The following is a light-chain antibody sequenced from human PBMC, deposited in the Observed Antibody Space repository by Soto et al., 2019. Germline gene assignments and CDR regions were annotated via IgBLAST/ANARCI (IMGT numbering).Light chain of an antibody. CDR2: DAS. CDR3: QQDYNLPVT. V-gene: IGKV3-11*01. J-gene: IGKJ5*01. CDR1: QSVSSY. Sequence: EIVLTQSPATLSLSPGERATLSCRSSQSVSSYLAWYQQKPGQAPRLLIYDASNRATGIPARFSGSGSGTDFTLTISRLQPEDFAVYYCQQDYNLPVTFGQGTRLEIK.